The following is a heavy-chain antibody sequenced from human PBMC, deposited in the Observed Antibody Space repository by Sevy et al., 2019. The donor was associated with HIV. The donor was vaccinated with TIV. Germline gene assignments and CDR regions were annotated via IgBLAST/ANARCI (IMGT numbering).Heavy chain of an antibody. Sequence: SETLSLTCTVSGGSVSSGSYYWSWIRQPPGKGLEWIGYIYYSGSTNYNPSLKSRVTISVDTSKNQFSLKLGSVTAAATAVYYCARARLYSSGWYGEGGQYNWFDPWGQGTLVTVSS. CDR2: IYYSGST. D-gene: IGHD6-19*01. J-gene: IGHJ5*02. CDR3: ARARLYSSGWYGEGGQYNWFDP. CDR1: GGSVSSGSYY. V-gene: IGHV4-61*01.